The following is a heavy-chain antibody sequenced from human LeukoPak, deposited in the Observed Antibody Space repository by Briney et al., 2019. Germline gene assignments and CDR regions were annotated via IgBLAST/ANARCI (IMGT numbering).Heavy chain of an antibody. J-gene: IGHJ4*02. CDR1: GYTFTGHY. Sequence: ASVKFSCKASGYTFTGHYMHWVRQAPGQGLEWMGWINPNSGGTNYAQKFQGRVTMTRDTSISTAYMELSRLRSDDTAVYYCARVAPNDYGDYLDYWGQGTLVTVSS. CDR2: INPNSGGT. V-gene: IGHV1-2*02. CDR3: ARVAPNDYGDYLDY. D-gene: IGHD4-17*01.